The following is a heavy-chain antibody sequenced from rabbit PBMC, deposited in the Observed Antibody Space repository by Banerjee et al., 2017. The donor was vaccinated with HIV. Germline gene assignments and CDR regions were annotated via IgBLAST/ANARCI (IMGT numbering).Heavy chain of an antibody. CDR2: IYVGSGSA. CDR1: GFTLSSSYW. D-gene: IGHD1-1*01. CDR3: ASVNSGGDVWGL. Sequence: QSLEESVGDLVKPGASLTLTCTASGFTLSSSYWICWVRQAPGKGLEWIGCIYVGSGSAYYASWAKGRFTISKTSSTTVTLQMTSLTAADTATYFCASVNSGGDVWGLWGPGTLVTVS. V-gene: IGHV1S40*01. J-gene: IGHJ4*01.